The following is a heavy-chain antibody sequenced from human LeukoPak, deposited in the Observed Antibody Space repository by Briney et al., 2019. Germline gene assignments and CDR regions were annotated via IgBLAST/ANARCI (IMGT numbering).Heavy chain of an antibody. CDR1: GVTFSSFS. D-gene: IGHD6-13*01. J-gene: IGHJ5*02. V-gene: IGHV3-48*02. CDR2: MSGSSSTI. CDR3: ARDPAVAGTGWGRWFDH. Sequence: GGSLRLSCAASGVTFSSFSMNWVRQSPGKGLEWLSYMSGSSSTIYYADSVKGRFTIFRDNARNSLYLEMNSLSDEDPAVYYCARDPAVAGTGWGRWFDHWGQGTLVAVSS.